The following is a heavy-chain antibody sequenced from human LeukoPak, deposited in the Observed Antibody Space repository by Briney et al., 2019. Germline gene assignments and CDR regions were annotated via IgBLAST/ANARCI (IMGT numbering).Heavy chain of an antibody. Sequence: ASVKVSCKASGYTFTSYGISWVRQAPGQGLEWMGIINPSGGSTSYAQKFQGRVTMTRDMSTSTVYMELSSLRSEDTAVYYCSRGFGGRREQLAFDYWGQGTLVTVSS. CDR2: INPSGGST. CDR3: SRGFGGRREQLAFDY. D-gene: IGHD6-6*01. J-gene: IGHJ4*02. CDR1: GYTFTSYG. V-gene: IGHV1-46*01.